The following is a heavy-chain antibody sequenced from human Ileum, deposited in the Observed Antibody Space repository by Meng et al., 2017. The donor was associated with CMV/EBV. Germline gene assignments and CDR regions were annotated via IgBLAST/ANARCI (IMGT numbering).Heavy chain of an antibody. CDR1: GFTFSSYW. CDR2: IKSKSDGGTT. D-gene: IGHD3-22*01. J-gene: IGHJ4*02. Sequence: GESLKISCAASGFTFSSYWMSWVRQAPGKGLEWVGRIKSKSDGGTTDYSAPVKGRFIISRDDSRNTLYLQMNSLKTEDTAVYFCTTPQGWLMRALGYWGQGTLVTVSS. V-gene: IGHV3-15*05. CDR3: TTPQGWLMRALGY.